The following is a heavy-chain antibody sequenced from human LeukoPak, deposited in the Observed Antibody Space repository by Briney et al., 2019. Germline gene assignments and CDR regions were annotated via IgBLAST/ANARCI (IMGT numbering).Heavy chain of an antibody. CDR1: GFTFSSYG. CDR2: IWYDGSNK. D-gene: IGHD1-1*01. J-gene: IGHJ5*02. V-gene: IGHV3-33*01. CDR3: AREKAERPSNRFDP. Sequence: QPGRSLRLSCAASGFTFSSYGMHWVRQAPGKGLEWVAVIWYDGSNKYYADSVKGRFTISRDNSKNTLYLQMNSLRAEDTAVYYCAREKAERPSNRFDPWGQGTLVTVSS.